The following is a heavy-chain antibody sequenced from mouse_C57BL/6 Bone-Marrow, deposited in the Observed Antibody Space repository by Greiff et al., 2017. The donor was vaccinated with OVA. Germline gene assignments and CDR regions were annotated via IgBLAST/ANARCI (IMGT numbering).Heavy chain of an antibody. Sequence: EVQLVESGGGLVQSGRSLRLSCATSGFTFSDFYMEWVRQAPGKGLEWIAASRNKANDSTTEYSAYVKGRFIVSRDTSQSILYLQMNALRAEDTAIYYCAMDAYYSNWGYFDVWGTGTTVTVSS. J-gene: IGHJ1*03. CDR1: GFTFSDFY. CDR2: SRNKANDSTT. V-gene: IGHV7-1*01. CDR3: AMDAYYSNWGYFDV. D-gene: IGHD2-5*01.